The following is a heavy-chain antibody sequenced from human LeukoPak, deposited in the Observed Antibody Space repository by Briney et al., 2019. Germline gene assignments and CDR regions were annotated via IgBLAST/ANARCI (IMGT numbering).Heavy chain of an antibody. Sequence: SETLSLTCTVSGGSIISYYWSWIRQPPGKGLEWIGYIYYSGSTNYNPSLKSRVTISVDTSKNQFSLKLSSVTAADTAVYYCASGLRYFDWSLTYYYYYGMDVWGQGTTVTVSS. CDR1: GGSIISYY. J-gene: IGHJ6*02. D-gene: IGHD3-9*01. CDR3: ASGLRYFDWSLTYYYYYGMDV. V-gene: IGHV4-59*01. CDR2: IYYSGST.